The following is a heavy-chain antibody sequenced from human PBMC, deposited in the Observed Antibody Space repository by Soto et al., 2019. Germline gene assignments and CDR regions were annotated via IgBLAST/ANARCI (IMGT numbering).Heavy chain of an antibody. J-gene: IGHJ5*02. Sequence: SETLSLTCTFSGSSISGYYWTWIRQSPERGLEWIGYIHYSGSANYNPSLNSRLKMSVDRSKSQFSMKLASVTAADTAVYYCARAVGGSRLNWLAPWGQGTLVPVSS. D-gene: IGHD6-19*01. CDR2: IHYSGSA. CDR1: GSSISGYY. V-gene: IGHV4-59*12. CDR3: ARAVGGSRLNWLAP.